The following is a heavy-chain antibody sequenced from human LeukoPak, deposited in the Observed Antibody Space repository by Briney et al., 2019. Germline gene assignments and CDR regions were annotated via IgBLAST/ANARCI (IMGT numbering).Heavy chain of an antibody. CDR3: ARLTVDYGYYYGMDV. J-gene: IGHJ6*02. Sequence: SETLSLTCTVSGGSISSYYWSWIRQPAGKGLEWIGRIYTSGSTNYNPSLKSRVTISVDTSKNQFSLKLSSVTAADTAVYYCARLTVDYGYYYGMDVWGQGTTVTVSS. CDR2: IYTSGST. D-gene: IGHD4-17*01. V-gene: IGHV4-4*07. CDR1: GGSISSYY.